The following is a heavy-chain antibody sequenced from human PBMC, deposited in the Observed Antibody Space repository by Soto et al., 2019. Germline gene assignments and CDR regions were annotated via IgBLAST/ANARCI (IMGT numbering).Heavy chain of an antibody. J-gene: IGHJ5*02. CDR3: AKDRSTTPTGPLFDL. CDR1: GFTFSSSA. CDR2: ISGSGGST. V-gene: IGHV3-23*01. Sequence: PGGSLRLSCVASGFTFSSSAMSWVRQAPGKGLEWVSVISGSGGSTNYADSVKGRFTISRDNSKNTLYLQMSNLRAEDTAVYYCAKDRSTTPTGPLFDLWGQGTLDSVSS. D-gene: IGHD1-1*01.